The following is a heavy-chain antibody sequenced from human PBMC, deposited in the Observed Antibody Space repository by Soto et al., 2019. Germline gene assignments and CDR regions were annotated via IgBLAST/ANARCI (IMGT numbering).Heavy chain of an antibody. J-gene: IGHJ1*01. V-gene: IGHV3-21*01. Sequence: GGSLRLSCTVSGFTFNNYGINWVRQAPGKGLEWVSSISKSDYTYYSDSVKGRFAISRDNAKRSVSLQMNTLRVEDTAVYYCAREDRFLIPDVSDFWGQPALIKVSX. D-gene: IGHD2-2*01. CDR2: ISKSDYT. CDR3: AREDRFLIPDVSDF. CDR1: GFTFNNYG.